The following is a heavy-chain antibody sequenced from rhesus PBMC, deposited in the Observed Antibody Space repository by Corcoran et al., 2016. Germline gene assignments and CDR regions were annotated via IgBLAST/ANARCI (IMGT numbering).Heavy chain of an antibody. Sequence: EVQLVESGGGLVQPGGSLRLSCAAPGFTSGNSDLIWIRQAPGKGLEWVSYISSGGSIYYSNAFKGRFTNSRDNAKNTLYLQMSSLRVEDTAVYYCAKDSTRMITVTIYDAFDFWGQGLRVTVSS. CDR1: GFTSGNSD. J-gene: IGHJ3*01. CDR3: AKDSTRMITVTIYDAFDF. D-gene: IGHD3-9*01. V-gene: IGHV3S43*01. CDR2: ISSGGSI.